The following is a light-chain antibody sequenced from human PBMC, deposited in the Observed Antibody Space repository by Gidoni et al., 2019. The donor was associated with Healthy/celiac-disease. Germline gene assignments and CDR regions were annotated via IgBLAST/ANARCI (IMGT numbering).Light chain of an antibody. CDR1: SSNIGRNY. V-gene: IGLV1-47*01. CDR2: RNN. Sequence: QSVLTQPPSASGPPGQRVTISCSGSSSNIGRNYVSWYQQLPVTAPKLLIYRNNQRPSGVPDRFSGSKSGTSASLAISGLRSEDEADYYCAAWDDSLSVLFGGGTKLTVL. CDR3: AAWDDSLSVL. J-gene: IGLJ2*01.